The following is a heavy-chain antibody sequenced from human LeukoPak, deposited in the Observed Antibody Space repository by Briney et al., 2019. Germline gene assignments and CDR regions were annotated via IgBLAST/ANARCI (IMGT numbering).Heavy chain of an antibody. CDR2: FYPEDGET. CDR3: ATCSTSCFYYYYYGMDV. Sequence: ASVQVSCKVSGYTLTELSMHWVRQAPGKGLEWMGGFYPEDGETIYAQKFQGRVTMTEDTSTDTAYMELSSLRSEDTAVYYCATCSTSCFYYYYYGMDVWGQGTTVTVSS. V-gene: IGHV1-24*01. J-gene: IGHJ6*02. D-gene: IGHD2-2*01. CDR1: GYTLTELS.